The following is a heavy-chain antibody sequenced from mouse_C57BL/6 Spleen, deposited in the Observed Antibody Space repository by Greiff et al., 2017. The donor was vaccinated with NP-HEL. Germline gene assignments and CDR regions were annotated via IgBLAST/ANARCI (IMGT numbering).Heavy chain of an antibody. CDR2: INPNNGGT. Sequence: VQLQQSGPELVKPGASVKISCKASGYTLTDYYMNWVKQSHGKSLEWIGDINPNNGGTSYNQKFKGKATLTVDKSSSTAYMELRSLTSEDSAVYYCSRSGVAWEFAYWGQGTLVTVSA. CDR3: SRSGVAWEFAY. V-gene: IGHV1-26*01. D-gene: IGHD1-1*02. CDR1: GYTLTDYY. J-gene: IGHJ3*01.